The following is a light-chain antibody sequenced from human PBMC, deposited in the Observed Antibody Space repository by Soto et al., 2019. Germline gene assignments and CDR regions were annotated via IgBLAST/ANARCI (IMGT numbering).Light chain of an antibody. CDR3: QHYNSWPLT. Sequence: EIVLTQSPDTLSLSPGERATLSCRASQSVSSNLAWYQQKPSQAPRLLIYGASTRATGIPARFSGSGSGTEFTLTISSLQSEDFGVYYCQHYNSWPLTFGGGTKVDIK. V-gene: IGKV3-15*01. CDR1: QSVSSN. J-gene: IGKJ4*01. CDR2: GAS.